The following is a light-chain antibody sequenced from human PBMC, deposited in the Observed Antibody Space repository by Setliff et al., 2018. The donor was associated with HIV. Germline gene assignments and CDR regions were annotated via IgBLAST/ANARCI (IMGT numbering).Light chain of an antibody. J-gene: IGLJ2*01. CDR2: SNN. CDR3: ATSDDSLSAVV. V-gene: IGLV1-44*01. CDR1: TFNIEVNT. Sequence: QSALPQPPSTSGTPGQRVTISCSGNTFNIEVNTVNWYQQLPGAAPKLLIHSNNRRPSGVPDRFSGSKSGTSASLAISGLRSGDEAAYYCATSDDSLSAVVFGGGTKVTVL.